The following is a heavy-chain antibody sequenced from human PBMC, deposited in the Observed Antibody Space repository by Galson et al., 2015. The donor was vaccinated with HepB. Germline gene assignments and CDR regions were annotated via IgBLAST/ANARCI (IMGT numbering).Heavy chain of an antibody. CDR1: GGSISSSSYY. V-gene: IGHV4-39*01. CDR2: IYYSGST. D-gene: IGHD3-16*01. CDR3: AGTHDYVCEDDY. J-gene: IGHJ4*02. Sequence: ETLSLTCTVSGGSISSSSYYWGWIRQPPGMGLEWIGSIYYSGSTYYNPSLKSRVTISVDTSKNQFSLKLSSVTAADTAVYYCAGTHDYVCEDDYWGQGTLVTVSS.